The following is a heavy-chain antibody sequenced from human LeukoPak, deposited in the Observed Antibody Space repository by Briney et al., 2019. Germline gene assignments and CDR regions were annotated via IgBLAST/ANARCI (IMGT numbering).Heavy chain of an antibody. CDR1: GFTFDDYA. J-gene: IGHJ6*03. V-gene: IGHV3-43D*03. Sequence: PGGSLRLSCAASGFTFDDYAMHWVRHAPGKGLEWVSLISWDGGSTYYADSVKGRFTISRDNSKNSLYLQMNSLRAEDTALYYCAKDSSAAAYYYYYMDVWGKGTTVTVSS. CDR2: ISWDGGST. D-gene: IGHD2-15*01. CDR3: AKDSSAAAYYYYYMDV.